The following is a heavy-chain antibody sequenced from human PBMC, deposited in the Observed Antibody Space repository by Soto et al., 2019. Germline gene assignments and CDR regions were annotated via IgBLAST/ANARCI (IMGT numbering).Heavy chain of an antibody. J-gene: IGHJ4*02. CDR3: AREQDYYGSGPFDY. Sequence: QVQLVQSGAEVKKPGSSVKVSCKASGGTFSSYTISWVRQAPGQGLEWMGRIIPILGIANYAQKFQGRVTIPADKSTSTAYMELSSLRSEDTAVYYCAREQDYYGSGPFDYWGQGTLVTVSS. V-gene: IGHV1-69*08. CDR1: GGTFSSYT. CDR2: IIPILGIA. D-gene: IGHD3-10*01.